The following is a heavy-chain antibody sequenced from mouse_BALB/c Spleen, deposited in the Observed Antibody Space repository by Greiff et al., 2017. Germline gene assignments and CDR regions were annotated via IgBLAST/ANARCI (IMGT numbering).Heavy chain of an antibody. Sequence: QVQLQQSGPDLVAPSQSLSITCTVSGFSLTSYGVHWVRQPPGKGLEWLVVIWSDGSTTYNSALKSRLSISKDNSKSQVFLKMNSLQTDDTAMYYCARQGQRGLLRAMDYWGQGTSVTVSS. CDR2: IWSDGST. CDR3: ARQGQRGLLRAMDY. V-gene: IGHV2-6-2*01. CDR1: GFSLTSYG. D-gene: IGHD2-3*01. J-gene: IGHJ4*01.